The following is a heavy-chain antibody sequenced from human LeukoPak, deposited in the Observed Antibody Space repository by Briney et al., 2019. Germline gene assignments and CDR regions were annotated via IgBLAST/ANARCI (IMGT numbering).Heavy chain of an antibody. CDR2: FDPEDGET. V-gene: IGHV1-24*01. D-gene: IGHD5-18*01. Sequence: ASVKVSCKVSGYTLTELSMHWVRQAPGKGLEWMGGFDPEDGETIYAQKFQGRVTMTEDTSTDTAYMELSSLRSEDTAVYYCARVWREYSYGPYYFDYWGQGTLVTVSS. CDR1: GYTLTELS. J-gene: IGHJ4*01. CDR3: ARVWREYSYGPYYFDY.